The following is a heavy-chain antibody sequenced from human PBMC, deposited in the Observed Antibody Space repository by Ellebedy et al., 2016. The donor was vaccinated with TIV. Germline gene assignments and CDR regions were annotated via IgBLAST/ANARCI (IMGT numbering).Heavy chain of an antibody. J-gene: IGHJ4*02. V-gene: IGHV4-38-2*02. Sequence: MPSETLSLTCTVSGYSISSGYYWGWIRQPPGKGLEWIGSIYHSGSTYYNPSLKSRVTISVDTSKNQFSLKLSSVTAADTAVYYCASSMAARPRSEFDYWGQGTLVTVSS. D-gene: IGHD6-6*01. CDR3: ASSMAARPRSEFDY. CDR1: GYSISSGYY. CDR2: IYHSGST.